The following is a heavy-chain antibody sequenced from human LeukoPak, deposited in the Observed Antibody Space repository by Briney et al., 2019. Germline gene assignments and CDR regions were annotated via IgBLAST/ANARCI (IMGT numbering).Heavy chain of an antibody. CDR2: INHSGST. Sequence: KTSETLSLTCAIYGGSFSYYYWSWIRQPPEKGLEWIGEINHSGSTNYNPSLKSRVTISVDTSKNQFSLKLTSVTAADTAVYYCARGGFYYGDDRYVHKWGQGTVDTLFS. J-gene: IGHJ4*02. V-gene: IGHV4-34*01. D-gene: IGHD2-21*02. CDR3: ARGGFYYGDDRYVHK. CDR1: GGSFSYYY.